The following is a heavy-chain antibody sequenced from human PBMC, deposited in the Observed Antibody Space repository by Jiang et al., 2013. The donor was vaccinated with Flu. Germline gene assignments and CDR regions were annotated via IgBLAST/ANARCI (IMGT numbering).Heavy chain of an antibody. J-gene: IGHJ4*02. CDR3: TRDLVRDIILIPATYFDY. D-gene: IGHD2-2*01. V-gene: IGHV3-49*03. Sequence: ESGGGLVQPGRSLRLSCTASGFTFGDYAVSWLRQAPGKGLEWVGFIRNKLYRGTTDYAASVKGRFTISRDDSKSIAYLQMSSLKTEDTAVYYCTRDLVRDIILIPATYFDYWGQGALVTVSS. CDR2: IRNKLYRGTT. CDR1: GFTFGDYA.